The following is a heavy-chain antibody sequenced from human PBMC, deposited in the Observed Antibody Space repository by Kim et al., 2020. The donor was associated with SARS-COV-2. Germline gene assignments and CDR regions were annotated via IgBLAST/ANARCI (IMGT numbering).Heavy chain of an antibody. CDR2: IKQDGSEK. D-gene: IGHD3-22*01. J-gene: IGHJ6*02. CDR1: GFTFSSYW. V-gene: IGHV3-7*03. Sequence: GGSLRLSCAASGFTFSSYWMSWVRQAPGKGLEWVANIKQDGSEKYYVDSVKGRFTISRDNAKNSLYLQMNSLRAEDTAVYYCARDLGTTYYYDSSGYHYGMDVWGQGTTVTVSS. CDR3: ARDLGTTYYYDSSGYHYGMDV.